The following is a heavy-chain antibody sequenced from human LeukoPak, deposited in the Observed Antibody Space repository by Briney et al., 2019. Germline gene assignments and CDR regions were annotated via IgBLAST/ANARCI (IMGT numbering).Heavy chain of an antibody. CDR2: ISAYNGNT. Sequence: ASVKVSCKASGYTFTSYGISWVRQAPGQGLEWMGWISAYNGNTNYAQKLQGRVTMTTDTSTSTAYMELRSLRSDDTAVYYCARAEAEITMIVARNYYYMDVWGKGTTVTVSS. CDR1: GYTFTSYG. J-gene: IGHJ6*03. CDR3: ARAEAEITMIVARNYYYMDV. V-gene: IGHV1-18*01. D-gene: IGHD3-22*01.